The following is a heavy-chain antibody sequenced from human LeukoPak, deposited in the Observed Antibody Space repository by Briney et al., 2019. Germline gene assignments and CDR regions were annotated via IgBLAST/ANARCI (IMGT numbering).Heavy chain of an antibody. CDR3: AKGLYGSGSWFAFDY. CDR1: GFTFSSYA. V-gene: IGHV3-23*01. J-gene: IGHJ4*02. CDR2: ISASGGST. D-gene: IGHD3-10*01. Sequence: GGTLRLSCAASGFTFSSYAMSWVRQAPGRGLEWVSTISASGGSTYYADSVKGRFTISRDNTKSTLYLQMNRLSADDTAVYYCAKGLYGSGSWFAFDYWGQGTLVTVPA.